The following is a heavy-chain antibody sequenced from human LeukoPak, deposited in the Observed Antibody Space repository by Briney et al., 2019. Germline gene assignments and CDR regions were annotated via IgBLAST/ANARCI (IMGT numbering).Heavy chain of an antibody. Sequence: GRSLRLSCAASRFTFSSYGMHWVRQAPGKGLEWVAVIWHDGSIKYYADSVKGRFTISRDNSKNTLYLQMNSLRAEDTAVYYCARDPKLLWFGESRFDYWGQGTLVTVSS. CDR3: ARDPKLLWFGESRFDY. J-gene: IGHJ4*02. D-gene: IGHD3-10*01. CDR1: RFTFSSYG. CDR2: IWHDGSIK. V-gene: IGHV3-33*01.